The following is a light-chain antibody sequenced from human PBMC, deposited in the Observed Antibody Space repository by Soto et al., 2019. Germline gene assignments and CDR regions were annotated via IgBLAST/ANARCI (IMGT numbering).Light chain of an antibody. V-gene: IGLV2-11*01. Sequence: QSVLTQPRSASGSPGQSITISCTGTSSDVGGCNYVSWYQQHPAKAPKLIIFDVSKRPSEVPNRFSGSKSGNTASLTISGLRAEDEADYYCCSYVGRNTYVFGTGTKLTVL. CDR1: SSDVGGCNY. CDR3: CSYVGRNTYV. J-gene: IGLJ1*01. CDR2: DVS.